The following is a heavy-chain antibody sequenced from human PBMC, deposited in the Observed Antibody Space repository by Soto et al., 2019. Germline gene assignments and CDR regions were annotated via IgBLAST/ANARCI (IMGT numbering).Heavy chain of an antibody. CDR2: IYYSGST. CDR3: ARRTVNIRTFYSGLKTHCFDY. CDR1: GDSMSSSDYY. V-gene: IGHV4-39*01. J-gene: IGHJ4*02. Sequence: SETLSLTCAVSGDSMSSSDYYWGWIRQPPGKGLEWIGSIYYSGSTYYNPSLQSRVAISVDTSKNQFSLKLRSVTAADTAIYYCARRTVNIRTFYSGLKTHCFDYWGQGAPVTVSS. D-gene: IGHD6-19*01.